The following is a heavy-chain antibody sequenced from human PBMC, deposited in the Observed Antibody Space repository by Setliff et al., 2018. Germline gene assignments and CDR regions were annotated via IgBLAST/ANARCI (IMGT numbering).Heavy chain of an antibody. V-gene: IGHV3-73*01. CDR3: TFARDGYDVFDI. CDR2: IRGRTDNYAT. J-gene: IGHJ3*02. CDR1: GFTFSGSA. D-gene: IGHD5-18*01. Sequence: GGSLRLSCAASGFTFSGSAVQWVRQASVKGLEWIGRIRGRTDNYATAYAASVRGRFTISRDDSKNTAYLQMNSLKTEDTAVYYCTFARDGYDVFDIWGQGTMVTVSS.